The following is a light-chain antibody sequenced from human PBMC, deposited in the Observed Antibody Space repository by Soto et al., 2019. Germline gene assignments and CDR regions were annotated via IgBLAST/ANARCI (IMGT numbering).Light chain of an antibody. Sequence: ENVLTQSPGTLSLSPEERATLSCRASQTIIRRYLAWYQQKPGQAPRLLIYGASNRATDVPARFSGSGSGTDFTLTISRLEPEDSAVYYCQQYVNSPNTFGQGTKLEIK. V-gene: IGKV3-20*01. CDR2: GAS. J-gene: IGKJ2*01. CDR1: QTIIRRY. CDR3: QQYVNSPNT.